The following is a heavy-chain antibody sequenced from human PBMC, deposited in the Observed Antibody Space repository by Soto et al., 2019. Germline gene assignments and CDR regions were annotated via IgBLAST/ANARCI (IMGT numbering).Heavy chain of an antibody. D-gene: IGHD4-17*01. V-gene: IGHV3-48*02. CDR1: GFTFSSYS. Sequence: EVQLVESGGGLVQPGGSLRLSCAASGFTFSSYSMNWVRQAPGKGLEWVSYISSSSSTIYYADSVKGRFTISRDNAKDSLYLQMNRLRDEDTDVYYCASETYGDDLSWFEPWGQGTRVTISS. J-gene: IGHJ5*02. CDR2: ISSSSSTI. CDR3: ASETYGDDLSWFEP.